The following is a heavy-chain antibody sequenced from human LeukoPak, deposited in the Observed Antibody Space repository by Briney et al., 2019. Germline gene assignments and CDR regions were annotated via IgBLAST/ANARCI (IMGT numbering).Heavy chain of an antibody. V-gene: IGHV3-7*01. Sequence: GGSLKLSCTASGFTFSAYSMNWVRQAPGKGLEWVANIKQDGSEKYYVDSVKGRFTISRGNSKNTLYLQMASLRGEDTAVYYCARAPREGFSGSYHDYWGQGTLVTVSS. D-gene: IGHD1-26*01. CDR2: IKQDGSEK. J-gene: IGHJ4*02. CDR3: ARAPREGFSGSYHDY. CDR1: GFTFSAYS.